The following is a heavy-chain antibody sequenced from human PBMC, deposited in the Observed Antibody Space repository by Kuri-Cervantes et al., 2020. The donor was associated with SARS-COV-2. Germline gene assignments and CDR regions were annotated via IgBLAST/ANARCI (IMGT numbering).Heavy chain of an antibody. Sequence: LSLTCEASGFTFSNYAMHWVRQAPGKGLEWAAVIWWDGSEEYYLDSVKGRFTISKDNSKNMLFQEINNLRVEDAAVYFCARGSYGGNSDFDYWGQGTPVTVSS. CDR1: GFTFSNYA. D-gene: IGHD4-23*01. V-gene: IGHV3-33*01. CDR2: IWWDGSEE. J-gene: IGHJ4*02. CDR3: ARGSYGGNSDFDY.